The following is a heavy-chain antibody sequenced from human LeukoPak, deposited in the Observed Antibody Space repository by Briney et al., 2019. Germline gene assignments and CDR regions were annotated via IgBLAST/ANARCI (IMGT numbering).Heavy chain of an antibody. CDR3: ARGGITMVRRKFDP. CDR1: GYTFTSYY. CDR2: INPSGGST. D-gene: IGHD3-10*01. V-gene: IGHV1-46*01. Sequence: ASVKVSCKASGYTFTSYYMHWVRQAPGQGLEWMGIINPSGGSTSYAQKFQGRVTMTRDMSTSTAYMELSRLRSDDTAVYYCARGGITMVRRKFDPWGQGTLVTVSS. J-gene: IGHJ5*02.